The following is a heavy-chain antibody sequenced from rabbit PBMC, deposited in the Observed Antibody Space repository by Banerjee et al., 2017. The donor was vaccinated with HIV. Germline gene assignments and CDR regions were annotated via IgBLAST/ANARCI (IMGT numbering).Heavy chain of an antibody. V-gene: IGHV1S40*01. CDR2: IYTGSSGTI. CDR3: ARDLPISDGYSFDL. CDR1: GIDFNNCY. Sequence: QSLEESGGDLVKPGASLTLTCTASGIDFNNCYMSWVRQAPGQGLEWIACIYTGSSGTIYYASGAKGRFTISKTSSTTVTLQMTSLTAADTATYFCARDLPISDGYSFDLWGPGTLVTVS. D-gene: IGHD6-1*01. J-gene: IGHJ4*01.